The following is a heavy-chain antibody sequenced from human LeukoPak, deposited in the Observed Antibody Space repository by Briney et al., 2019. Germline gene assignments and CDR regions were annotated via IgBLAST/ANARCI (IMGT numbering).Heavy chain of an antibody. CDR1: GFTFSSYA. Sequence: GGSLRLSCAASGFTFSSYAMNWVRQAPGKGLEWVSAISGAGDSTYYAHSVKGRFTVSRDNSKNTLYLQMNSLRAEDTAVYYCVRDVWYSYDYWGQGTLVTVSS. J-gene: IGHJ4*02. CDR3: VRDVWYSYDY. V-gene: IGHV3-23*01. CDR2: ISGAGDST. D-gene: IGHD3-10*01.